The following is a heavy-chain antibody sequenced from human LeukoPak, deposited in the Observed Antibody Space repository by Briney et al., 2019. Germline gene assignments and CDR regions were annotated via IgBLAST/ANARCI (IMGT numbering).Heavy chain of an antibody. D-gene: IGHD6-19*01. CDR3: AGGLTRHVQWLVRPVDGAFDI. J-gene: IGHJ3*02. Sequence: ASVKVSCKASGYTFTGYYMHWVRQAPGQGLEWMGWINPNSGGTNYAQKFQGRVTMTRDTSMSTAYLDLSRLRSDDTAVYYCAGGLTRHVQWLVRPVDGAFDIWGQGTMVTVSS. CDR1: GYTFTGYY. CDR2: INPNSGGT. V-gene: IGHV1-2*02.